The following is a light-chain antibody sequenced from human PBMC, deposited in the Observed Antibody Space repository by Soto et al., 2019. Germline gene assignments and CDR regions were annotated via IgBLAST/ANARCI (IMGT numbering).Light chain of an antibody. CDR1: SSDVGSYNL. CDR3: CSYACSHV. CDR2: EVS. V-gene: IGLV2-23*02. J-gene: IGLJ1*01. Sequence: QSALTQPASVSGSPGQSITISCTGTSSDVGSYNLVSWYQQHPGKAPKLMIYEVSKRPSGVSNRFSGSKSGNTASLTISGLQAEDEADYYCCSYACSHVFGTGTKVTVL.